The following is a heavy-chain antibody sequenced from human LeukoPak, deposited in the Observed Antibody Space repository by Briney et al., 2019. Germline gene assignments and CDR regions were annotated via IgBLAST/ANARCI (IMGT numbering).Heavy chain of an antibody. J-gene: IGHJ5*02. CDR2: IYSSGST. Sequence: PSETLSLTCTVSGGSISSYYWSWIRQPPGKGLEWIGYIYSSGSTNYNPSLKSRVTISVDMSKNQFSLKLSSVTAADTAVYYCARHFGGVFWSPGRFDPWGQGTLVTVSS. CDR3: ARHFGGVFWSPGRFDP. D-gene: IGHD3-3*01. V-gene: IGHV4-4*09. CDR1: GGSISSYY.